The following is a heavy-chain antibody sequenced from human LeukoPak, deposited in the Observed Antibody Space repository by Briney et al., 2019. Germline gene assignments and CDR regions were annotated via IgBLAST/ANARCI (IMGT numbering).Heavy chain of an antibody. D-gene: IGHD2-15*01. CDR3: AKGYNIVVVVGAIDY. Sequence: GGSLRLSCAASGFTFSSYGMHWVRQAPGKGLEWVAVISYDGSNKYYADSVKGRFTISRDNSKNTLYLQMNSLRAEDTAVFYCAKGYNIVVVVGAIDYWGQGTLVTVSS. CDR1: GFTFSSYG. CDR2: ISYDGSNK. V-gene: IGHV3-30*18. J-gene: IGHJ4*02.